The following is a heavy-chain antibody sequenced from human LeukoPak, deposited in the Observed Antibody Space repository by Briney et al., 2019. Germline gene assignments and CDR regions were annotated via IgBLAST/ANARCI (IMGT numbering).Heavy chain of an antibody. Sequence: SETLSLTCAVYGGSFSGYYWSWIRQPPGKGLEWIGEINHSGSTNYNPSLKSRVTISVDTSKNQFSLKLSSVTAADTAVYYCARGSPLIVVVPAAPPDYWGQGTLVTVSS. CDR3: ARGSPLIVVVPAAPPDY. CDR1: GGSFSGYY. J-gene: IGHJ4*02. V-gene: IGHV4-34*01. D-gene: IGHD2-2*01. CDR2: INHSGST.